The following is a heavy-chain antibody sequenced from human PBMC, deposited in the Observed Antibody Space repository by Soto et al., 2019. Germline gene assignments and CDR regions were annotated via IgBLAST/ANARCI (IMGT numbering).Heavy chain of an antibody. V-gene: IGHV2-5*02. Sequence: QITLKESGPTLVKPTQTLTLTCTFSGFSLSTSGVGVGWIRQPPGKALEWLAFLYWDDDKRYSPSLKSRLTITKDPPKNPVPLTKTNQDPFETAPYYRARSGVQWGSRGLVDYWGQGTLVTVAS. J-gene: IGHJ4*02. D-gene: IGHD3-10*01. CDR1: GFSLSTSGVG. CDR3: ARSGVQWGSRGLVDY. CDR2: LYWDDDK.